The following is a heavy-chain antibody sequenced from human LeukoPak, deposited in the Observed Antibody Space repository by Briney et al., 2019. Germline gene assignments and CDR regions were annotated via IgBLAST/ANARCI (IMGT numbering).Heavy chain of an antibody. CDR2: ISSSSSTI. J-gene: IGHJ4*02. CDR3: ARLVGATGYYFDY. D-gene: IGHD1-26*01. Sequence: GGSLRLSCAASGFTFSSYSMNWVRQAPGKGLEWVSYISSSSSTIYYADSVKGRFTISRDNAKNSLYLQMNSLRAEDTAVYYCARLVGATGYYFDYWGQGTLVTVSS. V-gene: IGHV3-48*04. CDR1: GFTFSSYS.